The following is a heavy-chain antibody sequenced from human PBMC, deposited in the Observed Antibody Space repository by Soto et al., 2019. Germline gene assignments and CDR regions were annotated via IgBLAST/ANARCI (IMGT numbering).Heavy chain of an antibody. D-gene: IGHD2-2*02. V-gene: IGHV6-1*01. Sequence: SQTLSLTCAISGDSVSSNSVAWNWIRQSPSRGLEWLGRTYYRSKWYNDYAVSVKSRITINPDTSKNQFSLQLKSVTPEDAAVYYCAREEVVVEPAAIPSYYYYGMD. J-gene: IGHJ6*01. CDR3: AREEVVVEPAAIPSYYYYGMD. CDR1: GDSVSSNSVA. CDR2: TYYRSKWYN.